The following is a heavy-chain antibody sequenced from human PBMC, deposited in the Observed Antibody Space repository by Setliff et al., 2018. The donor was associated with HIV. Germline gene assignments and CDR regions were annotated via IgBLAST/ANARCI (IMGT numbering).Heavy chain of an antibody. CDR2: ISSSGSTI. D-gene: IGHD1-26*01. Sequence: GGSLRLSCAASGFTFSSYWMHWVRQAPGKGLEWVSYISSSGSTIYYADSVKGRFTISRDNAEKSLYLQMNSLRAEDTAVYYCARVERGSYVFDIWGQGTMVTVS. CDR1: GFTFSSYW. V-gene: IGHV3-48*04. J-gene: IGHJ3*02. CDR3: ARVERGSYVFDI.